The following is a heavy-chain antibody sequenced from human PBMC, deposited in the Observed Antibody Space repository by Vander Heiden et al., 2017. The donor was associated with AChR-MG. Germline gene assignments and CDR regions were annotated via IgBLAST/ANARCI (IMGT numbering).Heavy chain of an antibody. CDR2: IYYSGST. CDR3: ARVSMSSSSDYYYYYMDV. Sequence: QVQLQESGPGLVKPSETLSLTCTVSGGSISSYYWSWIRQPPGKGLEWIGYIYYSGSTNYNPSLKSRVTISVDTSKNQFSLKLSSVTAADTAVYYCARVSMSSSSDYYYYYMDVWGKGTTVTVSS. J-gene: IGHJ6*03. CDR1: GGSISSYY. V-gene: IGHV4-59*01. D-gene: IGHD6-6*01.